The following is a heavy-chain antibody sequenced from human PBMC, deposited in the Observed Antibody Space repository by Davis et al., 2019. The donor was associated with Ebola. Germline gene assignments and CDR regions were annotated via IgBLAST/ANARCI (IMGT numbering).Heavy chain of an antibody. CDR3: AREGVGYREGYFFYGMDV. J-gene: IGHJ6*02. CDR2: IYSGGIT. V-gene: IGHV3-66*01. CDR1: GFTFSSYG. Sequence: GGSLRLSCAASGFTFSSYGMHWVRQAPGKGLEWVSVIYSGGITYYADSVRGRFTISRDKSKNTLYLQMNSLRAEDTAVFYCAREGVGYREGYFFYGMDVWGQGTTVTVSS. D-gene: IGHD5-18*01.